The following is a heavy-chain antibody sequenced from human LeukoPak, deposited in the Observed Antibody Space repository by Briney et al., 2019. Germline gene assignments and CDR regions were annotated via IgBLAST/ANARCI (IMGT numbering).Heavy chain of an antibody. V-gene: IGHV1-69*04. D-gene: IGHD2-2*01. CDR2: IIPILGIA. CDR3: ARAPGVPAARNYYYYMDV. Sequence: SVKVSCKASGGTFSSYAISWVRQAPGQGLEWMGRIIPILGIANYAQKFQGRVTITADKSTSTAYMELSSLRSEDTAVYYCARAPGVPAARNYYYYMDVWGKGTTVTVSS. CDR1: GGTFSSYA. J-gene: IGHJ6*03.